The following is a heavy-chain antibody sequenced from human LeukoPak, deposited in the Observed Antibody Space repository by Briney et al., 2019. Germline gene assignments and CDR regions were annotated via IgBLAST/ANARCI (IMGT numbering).Heavy chain of an antibody. CDR2: INHSGST. J-gene: IGHJ3*02. CDR1: GGSFSGYY. CDR3: ARIVRLGELSLEAFDI. V-gene: IGHV4-34*01. D-gene: IGHD3-16*02. Sequence: SETLPLTCAVYGGSFSGYYWSWIRQPPGKGLEWIGEINHSGSTNYNPSLKSRVTISVDTSKNQFSLKLSSVTAADTAVYYCARIVRLGELSLEAFDIWGQGTMVTVSS.